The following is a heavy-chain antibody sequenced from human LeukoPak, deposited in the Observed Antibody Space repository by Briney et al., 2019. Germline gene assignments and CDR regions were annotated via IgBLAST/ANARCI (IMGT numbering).Heavy chain of an antibody. J-gene: IGHJ3*02. Sequence: SETPSLTSTAAAGSIITYHASCCRHPPPRRGVGCVYIYYRGGTHYNPSLTSRVSISVATSKNQFSQKLRSVTAAHTAVYYGAKPTKPGYYDIFYDAFDIWGQGTMVTVSS. CDR1: AGSIITYH. V-gene: IGHV4-59*01. D-gene: IGHD3-9*01. CDR3: AKPTKPGYYDIFYDAFDI. CDR2: IYYRGGT.